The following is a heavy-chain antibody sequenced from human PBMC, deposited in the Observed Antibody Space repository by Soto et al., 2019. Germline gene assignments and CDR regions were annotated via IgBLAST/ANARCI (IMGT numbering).Heavy chain of an antibody. CDR3: ARADCSGGSCYSFPGPNFDY. CDR1: GGTFSSYA. D-gene: IGHD2-15*01. CDR2: IIPIFGTA. V-gene: IGHV1-69*06. Sequence: SVKVSCKGSGGTFSSYAISWVRQAPGQGLEWMGGIIPIFGTANYAQKFQGRVTITADKSTSTAYMELSSLRSEDTAVYYCARADCSGGSCYSFPGPNFDYWGQGTLVTVSS. J-gene: IGHJ4*02.